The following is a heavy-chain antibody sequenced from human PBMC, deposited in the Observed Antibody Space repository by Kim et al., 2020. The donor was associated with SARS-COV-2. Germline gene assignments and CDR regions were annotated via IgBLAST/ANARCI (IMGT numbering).Heavy chain of an antibody. D-gene: IGHD3-9*01. Sequence: GGSLRLSCAASGFTFSSYSMNWVRQAPGKGLEWVSSISSSSSYIYYADSVKGRFTISRDNAKNSLYLQMNSLRAEDTAVYYCARAGILSGYYRRPSVILIDYWGQGTLVTVSS. CDR1: GFTFSSYS. CDR2: ISSSSSYI. CDR3: ARAGILSGYYRRPSVILIDY. V-gene: IGHV3-21*01. J-gene: IGHJ4*02.